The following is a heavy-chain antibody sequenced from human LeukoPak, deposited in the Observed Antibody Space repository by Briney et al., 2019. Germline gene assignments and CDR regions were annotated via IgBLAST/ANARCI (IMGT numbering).Heavy chain of an antibody. Sequence: GGSLRLSCAASGFTFASYAMSWVRQAPGKGLEWVSGISGSYISTYYAESVKGRFTISRDNSKNTLYLQMNSLRAEDTAVYYCARGNSRIAVSAADYWGQGTLVTVSS. D-gene: IGHD6-19*01. CDR3: ARGNSRIAVSAADY. CDR1: GFTFASYA. V-gene: IGHV3-23*01. CDR2: ISGSYIST. J-gene: IGHJ4*02.